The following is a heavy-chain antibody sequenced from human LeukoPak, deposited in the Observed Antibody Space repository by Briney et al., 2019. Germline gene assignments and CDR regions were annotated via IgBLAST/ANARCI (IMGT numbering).Heavy chain of an antibody. Sequence: GRSLRLSCAASGFTFSSYAMHWVRQAPGKGLEWVAVISYDGSNKYYADSVKGRFTISRDNSKNTLYLQMNGLRAEDTAVYYCASGYGSGSYGAFGIWGQGTMVTVSS. CDR3: ASGYGSGSYGAFGI. J-gene: IGHJ3*02. V-gene: IGHV3-30*04. CDR1: GFTFSSYA. D-gene: IGHD3-10*01. CDR2: ISYDGSNK.